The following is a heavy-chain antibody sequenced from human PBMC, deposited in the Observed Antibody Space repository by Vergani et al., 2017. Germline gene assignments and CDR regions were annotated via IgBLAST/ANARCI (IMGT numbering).Heavy chain of an antibody. CDR3: ARAVATTVTKYYFDY. CDR1: GGSISSGGYY. V-gene: IGHV4-31*03. J-gene: IGHJ4*02. D-gene: IGHD4-17*01. CDR2: IYYRGST. Sequence: QVQLQESGPGLVKPSQTLSLTCTVSGGSISSGGYYWSWIRQHPGKGLEWIGYIYYRGSTYYNPSLKSRVTRSVDTSKNQFSLKLSSVTAADTAVYYCARAVATTVTKYYFDYWGQGTLVTVSS.